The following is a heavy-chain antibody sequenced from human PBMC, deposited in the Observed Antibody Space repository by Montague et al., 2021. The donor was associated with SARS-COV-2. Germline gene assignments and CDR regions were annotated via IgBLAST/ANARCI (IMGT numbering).Heavy chain of an antibody. D-gene: IGHD6-19*01. CDR3: ARGSRQWLVRPPHYYYFDY. J-gene: IGHJ4*02. V-gene: IGHV4-34*01. CDR1: GGSSSGYY. Sequence: SETLSLTCAVYGGSSSGYYWSWIRQPPGKGLEWIGEINHSGSTNYNPSLKSRVTISVDMSKNQFSLKLSSVTAADTAVYYCARGSRQWLVRPPHYYYFDYWGQGTLVTVSS. CDR2: INHSGST.